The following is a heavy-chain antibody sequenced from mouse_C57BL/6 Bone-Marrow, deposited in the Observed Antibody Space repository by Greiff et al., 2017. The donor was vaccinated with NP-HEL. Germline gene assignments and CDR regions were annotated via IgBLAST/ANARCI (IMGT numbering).Heavy chain of an antibody. D-gene: IGHD1-1*01. CDR2: IWSDGST. CDR3: ARHGPQHYYGSSFYAMDY. Sequence: VHLVESGPGLVAPSQSLSITCTVSGFSLTSYGVHWVRQPPGKGLEWLVVIWSDGSTTYNSALKSRLSISKDNSKSQVFLKMNSLQTDDTAMYYCARHGPQHYYGSSFYAMDYWGQGTSVTVSS. J-gene: IGHJ4*01. V-gene: IGHV2-6-1*01. CDR1: GFSLTSYG.